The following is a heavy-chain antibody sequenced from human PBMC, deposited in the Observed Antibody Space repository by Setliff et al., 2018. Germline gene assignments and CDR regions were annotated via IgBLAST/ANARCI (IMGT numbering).Heavy chain of an antibody. Sequence: SETLSLTCTVSAYSISNGYYWGWIRQPPGKGLEWVGSFFHSGSTYYNPSLKSRVTISVDTSKSQFSLKLTSVTAADTAVYYCARQRRDWGTFRPNDAFDLWGQGTKVTVSS. J-gene: IGHJ3*01. V-gene: IGHV4-38-2*02. CDR1: AYSISNGYY. CDR3: ARQRRDWGTFRPNDAFDL. D-gene: IGHD3-16*02. CDR2: FFHSGST.